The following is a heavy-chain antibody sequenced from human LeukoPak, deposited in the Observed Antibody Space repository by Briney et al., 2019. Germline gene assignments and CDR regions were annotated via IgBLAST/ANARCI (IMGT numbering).Heavy chain of an antibody. CDR2: IYYSGST. D-gene: IGHD3-22*01. V-gene: IGHV4-31*03. Sequence: PSETLSLTCTVSGGSISSGGYYWSWIRQHPGKGLEWIGYIYYSGSTYYNPSLKSRVTISVDTSKNQFSLKLSSVTAADTAVYYCARGPKIVVTRLWYFDYWGQGTLVTVSS. CDR3: ARGPKIVVTRLWYFDY. CDR1: GGSISSGGYY. J-gene: IGHJ4*02.